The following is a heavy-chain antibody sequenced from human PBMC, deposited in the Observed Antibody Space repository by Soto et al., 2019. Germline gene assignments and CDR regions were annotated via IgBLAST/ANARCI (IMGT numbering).Heavy chain of an antibody. CDR1: GFTFSSYA. J-gene: IGHJ4*02. CDR3: AKIMGYDFWSGPPAPDY. D-gene: IGHD3-3*01. V-gene: IGHV3-23*01. CDR2: ISGSGGST. Sequence: GGSLRLSCAASGFTFSSYAMSWVRQAPGKGLEWVSAISGSGGSTYYADSVKGRFTISRDNSKNTLYLQMNSLRAEDTAVYYCAKIMGYDFWSGPPAPDYWGQGTLVTVSS.